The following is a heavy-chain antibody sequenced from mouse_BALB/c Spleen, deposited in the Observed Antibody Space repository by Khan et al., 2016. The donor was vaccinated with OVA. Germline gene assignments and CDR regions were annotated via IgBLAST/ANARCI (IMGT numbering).Heavy chain of an antibody. V-gene: IGHV3-2*02. J-gene: IGHJ2*01. D-gene: IGHD1-2*01. CDR2: LSYSGST. CDR1: GYSITSGYG. Sequence: EVQLQESGPGLVKPSQTLSITCTVTGYSITSGYGWNWIRQFPGNKLEWMGYLSYSGSTNYNPSLKSRISTTRDTSKNQFFLQLNSVTTEDTATYYCARTARIKYWGQGTTLTVSS. CDR3: ARTARIKY.